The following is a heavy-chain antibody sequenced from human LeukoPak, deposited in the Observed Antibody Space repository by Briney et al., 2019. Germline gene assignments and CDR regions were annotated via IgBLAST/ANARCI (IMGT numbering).Heavy chain of an antibody. CDR2: TRYDGSNK. V-gene: IGHV3-30*02. CDR1: GFTFGTYG. J-gene: IGHJ4*02. D-gene: IGHD2/OR15-2a*01. CDR3: AKDDSGNSLDY. Sequence: GGSLRLSCAASGFTFGTYGMHWVRQAPGKGLEWVAFTRYDGSNKDYVDSVKGRFTISRDNSKNTLYLQMNSPRAEDTALYYCAKDDSGNSLDYWGQGTPVTVSS.